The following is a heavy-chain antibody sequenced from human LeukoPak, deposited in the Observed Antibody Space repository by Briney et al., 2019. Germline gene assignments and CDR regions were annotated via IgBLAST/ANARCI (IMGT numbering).Heavy chain of an antibody. J-gene: IGHJ4*02. V-gene: IGHV3-30*03. Sequence: GRFLRLSCAASGFTFTSYGMHWVRQAPGKGLEWVAVISYDGSNKYYADSVKGRFTISRDNSKNTLYLQMNSLRAEDTAVYYCARPSSSTSPDYWGQGTLVTVSS. D-gene: IGHD2-2*01. CDR3: ARPSSSTSPDY. CDR2: ISYDGSNK. CDR1: GFTFTSYG.